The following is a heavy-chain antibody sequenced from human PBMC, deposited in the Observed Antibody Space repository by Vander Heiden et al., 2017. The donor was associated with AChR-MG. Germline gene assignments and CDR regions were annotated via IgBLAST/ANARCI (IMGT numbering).Heavy chain of an antibody. CDR3: ASLSGGGSGQNGLVGGPKPYYYYMDV. CDR1: GGTFSSYA. D-gene: IGHD6-19*01. CDR2: IIPIFGTA. J-gene: IGHJ6*03. Sequence: QVQLVQSGAEVKKPGSSVKVSCKASGGTFSSYATSWGRQAPGQGLEWMGGIIPIFGTANYAQKFQGRVTITADESTSTAYMELSSLRSEDTAVYYCASLSGGGSGQNGLVGGPKPYYYYMDVWGKGTTVTVSS. V-gene: IGHV1-69*01.